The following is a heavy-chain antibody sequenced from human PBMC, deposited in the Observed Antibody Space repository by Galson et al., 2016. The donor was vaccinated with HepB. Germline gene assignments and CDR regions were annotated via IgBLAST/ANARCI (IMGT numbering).Heavy chain of an antibody. D-gene: IGHD1-26*01. J-gene: IGHJ4*02. CDR3: ASGLRGSYWGLGY. V-gene: IGHV3-53*01. CDR1: GFTVSSNY. CDR2: LYSNGDV. Sequence: SLRLSCAASGFTVSSNYMTWVRQAPGKGLEWVAILYSNGDVNYADPVKGRFTITRDSSKNPLYHKMNSLRVEDTAVYYCASGLRGSYWGLGYWGQGTLVTVSS.